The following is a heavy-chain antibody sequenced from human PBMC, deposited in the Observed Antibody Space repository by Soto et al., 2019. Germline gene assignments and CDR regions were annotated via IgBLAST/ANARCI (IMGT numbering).Heavy chain of an antibody. D-gene: IGHD2-15*01. CDR2: IYYSGST. CDR1: GGSISSSIYY. Sequence: SETLSLTCTVSGGSISSSIYYWGWIRQPPGKGLEWIGSIYYSGSTYYNPSLKSRVTISVDTSKNQFSLKLSSVTAADTAVYYCARRDRYCSGGSCSFFDYWGQGTLVTVSS. CDR3: ARRDRYCSGGSCSFFDY. J-gene: IGHJ4*02. V-gene: IGHV4-39*01.